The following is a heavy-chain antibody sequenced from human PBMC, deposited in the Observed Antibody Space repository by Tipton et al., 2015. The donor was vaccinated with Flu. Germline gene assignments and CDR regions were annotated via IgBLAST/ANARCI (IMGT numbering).Heavy chain of an antibody. V-gene: IGHV4-61*02. CDR1: GGSVSSGSYY. D-gene: IGHD6-13*01. CDR3: GREGSQQGGY. Sequence: GLVKPSETLSLTCTVSGGSVSSGSYYWIWIRQPAGKGLEWIGRIYTNGNAGYNPSLQSRVTISRDTSKNQFSLHLNSVTAADTAVYYCGREGSQQGGYWGQGTLVTVSS. CDR2: IYTNGNA. J-gene: IGHJ4*02.